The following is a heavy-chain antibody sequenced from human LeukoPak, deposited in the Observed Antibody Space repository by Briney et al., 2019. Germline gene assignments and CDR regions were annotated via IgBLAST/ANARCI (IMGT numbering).Heavy chain of an antibody. V-gene: IGHV4-39*01. J-gene: IGHJ5*02. CDR3: ARLYPPIFGVVPPKGWFDP. CDR2: FYYSGLT. CDR1: GGSISSSSYS. D-gene: IGHD3-3*01. Sequence: SETLSLTCTVSGGSISSSSYSWGGIPQPPGKGLEGIGCFYYSGLTHHNPSLKSRVTISVDTSNNQFSLKLSSVTAADTAVYYCARLYPPIFGVVPPKGWFDPWGQGTLVTVSS.